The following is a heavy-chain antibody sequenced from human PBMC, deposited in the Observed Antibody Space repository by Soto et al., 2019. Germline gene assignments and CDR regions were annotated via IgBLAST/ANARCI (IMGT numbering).Heavy chain of an antibody. Sequence: QVQLQESGPGLVKPSQTLSLTCTVSDDSLTTNKYACTWIRQNPEKGLEWIGYVYSNGNTRSSPSLKSRVAMAVDTSKSHFSLRLGSVTAADTAVYFCARASYFRPSGRYYFVSWGQGTLVTVSS. CDR2: VYSNGNT. V-gene: IGHV4-31*03. CDR3: ARASYFRPSGRYYFVS. CDR1: DDSLTTNKYA. D-gene: IGHD3-10*01. J-gene: IGHJ4*02.